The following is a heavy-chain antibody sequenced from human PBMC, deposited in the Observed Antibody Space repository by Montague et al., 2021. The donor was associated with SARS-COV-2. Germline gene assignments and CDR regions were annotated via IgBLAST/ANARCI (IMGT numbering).Heavy chain of an antibody. V-gene: IGHV3-23*01. CDR1: GFTFSSYG. CDR2: ISGGGDMT. J-gene: IGHJ4*02. CDR3: AKKTIAVPGSPHFDS. D-gene: IGHD6-19*01. Sequence: SLRLSCAASGFTFSSYGMFWVRQTPGKGLEWVSAISGGGDMTYYXXSLKGRFTISRDNSKNTLYLQMNTLRAEDTAVYFCAKKTIAVPGSPHFDSWGQGAPVTVSS.